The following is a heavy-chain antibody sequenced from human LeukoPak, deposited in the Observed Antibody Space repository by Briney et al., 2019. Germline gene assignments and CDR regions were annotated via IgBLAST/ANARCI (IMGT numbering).Heavy chain of an antibody. CDR3: AREGTTVTHFDY. J-gene: IGHJ4*02. Sequence: SETLSLTCTVSGGSISSYFWSWIRQPPGKGLEWIGSIYYSGSTNYNPSLKSRVTISVDTSKNQFSLKLSSVTAADTAVYYCAREGTTVTHFDYWGQGTLVTVSS. D-gene: IGHD4-17*01. CDR2: IYYSGST. V-gene: IGHV4-59*01. CDR1: GGSISSYF.